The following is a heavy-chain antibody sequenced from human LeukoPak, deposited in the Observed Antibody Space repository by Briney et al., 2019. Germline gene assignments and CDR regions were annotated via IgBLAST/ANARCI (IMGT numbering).Heavy chain of an antibody. CDR3: ARDQGLTAPPPYGLDV. J-gene: IGHJ6*02. CDR1: GGTFSSSA. Sequence: SVKVSCKTSGGTFSSSAITWVRQAPGQGLEWMGRIIPVLNITTYAQKFQGSVTITADTSTITVYMELSSLRSEETAVYYCARDQGLTAPPPYGLDVWGQGTTVIVSS. CDR2: IIPVLNIT. D-gene: IGHD5-18*01. V-gene: IGHV1-69*04.